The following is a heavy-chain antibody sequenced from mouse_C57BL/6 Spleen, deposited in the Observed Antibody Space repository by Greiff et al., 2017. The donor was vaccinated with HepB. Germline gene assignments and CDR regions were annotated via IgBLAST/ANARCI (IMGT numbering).Heavy chain of an antibody. CDR2: IYPGSGST. CDR3: ARGGPTVVATDYYAMDY. J-gene: IGHJ4*01. Sequence: QVQLQQPGAELVKPGASVKMSCKASGYTFTSYWITWVKQRPGQGLEWIGDIYPGSGSTNYNEKFKSKATLTVDTSSSTAYMQVSSLTSEDSAVYYCARGGPTVVATDYYAMDYWGQGTSVTVSS. CDR1: GYTFTSYW. D-gene: IGHD1-1*01. V-gene: IGHV1-55*01.